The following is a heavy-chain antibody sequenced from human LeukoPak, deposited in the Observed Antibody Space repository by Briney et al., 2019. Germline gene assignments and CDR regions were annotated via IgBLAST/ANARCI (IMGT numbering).Heavy chain of an antibody. CDR3: ARRRNSSSWYYFDY. V-gene: IGHV3-11*03. D-gene: IGHD6-13*01. CDR2: ISGSSTYT. Sequence: GGSLRLSCAASGFTFSDYCMSWIRQAPGKGLEWVSYISGSSTYTNYADSVKGRFTTSRDNAKNSLHLQMHSLRAEDTAVYYCARRRNSSSWYYFDYWGQGTLVTVSS. CDR1: GFTFSDYC. J-gene: IGHJ4*02.